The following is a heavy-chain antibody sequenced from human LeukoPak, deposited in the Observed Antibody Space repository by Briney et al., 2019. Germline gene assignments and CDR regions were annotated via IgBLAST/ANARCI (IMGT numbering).Heavy chain of an antibody. D-gene: IGHD4/OR15-4a*01. CDR2: TNPKNGGT. J-gene: IGHJ4*02. CDR3: CTSFRMTMVIGGLDY. CDR1: GYTFTAYY. Sequence: ASVKVSCKASGYTFTAYYLHWVRQVPGQGLEWMGWTNPKNGGTSYAQKFRGRVTLTRDTSISTAYMEVNSLTSDDTAIYYCCTSFRMTMVIGGLDYWGQGTLVTVSS. V-gene: IGHV1-2*02.